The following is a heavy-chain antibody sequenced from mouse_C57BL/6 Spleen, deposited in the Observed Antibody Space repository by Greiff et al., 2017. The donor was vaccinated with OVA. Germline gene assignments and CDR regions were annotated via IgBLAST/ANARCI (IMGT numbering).Heavy chain of an antibody. D-gene: IGHD3-2*02. Sequence: QVQLKQSGAELVKPGASVKISCKASGYAFSSYWMNWVKQRPGKGLEWIGQIYPGDGDTNYNGKFKGKATLTADKSSSTAYMQLSSLTSEDSAVYFCARERAQVRVYAMDYWGQGTSVTVSS. CDR3: ARERAQVRVYAMDY. CDR1: GYAFSSYW. CDR2: IYPGDGDT. V-gene: IGHV1-80*01. J-gene: IGHJ4*01.